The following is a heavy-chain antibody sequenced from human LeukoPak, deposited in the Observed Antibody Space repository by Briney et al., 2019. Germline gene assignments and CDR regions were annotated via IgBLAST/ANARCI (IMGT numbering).Heavy chain of an antibody. J-gene: IGHJ1*01. CDR2: IIPIFGTA. V-gene: IGHV1-69*05. CDR3: ARDGREYYYDSSGSYFQH. Sequence: SVKVSCKASGGTFSSYAISWVRQAPGQGLEWMGGIIPIFGTANYAQKFQGRVTITTDESTSTAYMELSSLRSEDTAVYYCARDGREYYYDSSGSYFQHWGQGTLVTVSS. D-gene: IGHD3-22*01. CDR1: GGTFSSYA.